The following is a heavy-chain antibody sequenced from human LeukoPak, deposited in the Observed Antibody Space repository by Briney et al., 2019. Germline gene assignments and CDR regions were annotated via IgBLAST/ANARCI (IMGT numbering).Heavy chain of an antibody. V-gene: IGHV1-2*02. D-gene: IGHD2-2*01. CDR3: ARGVVVVPAAMGY. CDR1: GYTFTSYA. J-gene: IGHJ4*02. Sequence: ASVKVSCKASGYTFTSYAMHWVRQAPGQGLEWMGWINPNSGGTNYAQKFQGRVTMTRDTSISTAYMELSRLRSDDTAVYYCARGVVVVPAAMGYWGQGTLVTVSS. CDR2: INPNSGGT.